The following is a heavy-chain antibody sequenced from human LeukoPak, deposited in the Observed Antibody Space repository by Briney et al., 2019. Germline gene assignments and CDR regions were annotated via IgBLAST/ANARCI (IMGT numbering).Heavy chain of an antibody. CDR1: GFTFSSYA. CDR2: ISYDGSNK. CDR3: AKGGLGYYFDY. V-gene: IGHV3-30-3*01. Sequence: PGGSLRLSCAASGFTFSSYAMHWVRQAPGKGLEWVAVISYDGSNKYYADSVKGRFTISRDNSKNTLYLQMNSLRAEDTAVYYCAKGGLGYYFDYWGQGTLVTVSS. J-gene: IGHJ4*02.